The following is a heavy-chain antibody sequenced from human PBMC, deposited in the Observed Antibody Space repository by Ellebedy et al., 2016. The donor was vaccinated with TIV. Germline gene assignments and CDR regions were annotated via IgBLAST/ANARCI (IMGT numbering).Heavy chain of an antibody. D-gene: IGHD3-10*01. CDR3: VSSVSVDAFDL. CDR1: GGSLSDNY. J-gene: IGHJ3*01. CDR2: LYYTGST. Sequence: SETLSLTCAVSGGSLSDNYWTWIRQHPGKGLEWIGYLYYTGSTNYNPSLKSRVTISVNTHRNQFSLKLSSVTAADTAVYYCVSSVSVDAFDLWGQGTMVTVSS. V-gene: IGHV4-59*01.